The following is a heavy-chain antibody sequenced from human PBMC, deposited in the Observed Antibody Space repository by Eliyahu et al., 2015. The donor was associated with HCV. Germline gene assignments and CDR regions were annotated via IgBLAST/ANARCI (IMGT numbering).Heavy chain of an antibody. D-gene: IGHD1-26*01. CDR1: GFTFSSYS. V-gene: IGHV3-21*01. Sequence: EVQLVESGGGLVKPGGSLRLSCAASGFTFSSYSMNWVRQAPGKGLEWVSSISSSSSYIYYADSVKGRFTISRDNAKNSLYLQMNTLRAEDTAVYYCATVGATIPGDYWGQGTLVTVSS. CDR3: ATVGATIPGDY. CDR2: ISSSSSYI. J-gene: IGHJ4*02.